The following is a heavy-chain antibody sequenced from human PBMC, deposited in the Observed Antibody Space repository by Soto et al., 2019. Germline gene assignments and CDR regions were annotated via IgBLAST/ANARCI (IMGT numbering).Heavy chain of an antibody. D-gene: IGHD3-10*01. CDR1: GYTFSNYA. V-gene: IGHV1-8*01. J-gene: IGHJ4*02. CDR3: AKVSRKGSAIDFDY. Sequence: QVELVQSGAELKKPGASVKVSCKASGYTFSNYAMNWLRQATGQGPEWIGWVNPNNGDTGYAQKFQGRVTLTTDISTTTAYMELTSLRSEDTAIYYCAKVSRKGSAIDFDYWGQGTLITVSS. CDR2: VNPNNGDT.